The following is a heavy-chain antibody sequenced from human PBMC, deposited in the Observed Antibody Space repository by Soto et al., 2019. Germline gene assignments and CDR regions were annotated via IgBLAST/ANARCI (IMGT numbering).Heavy chain of an antibody. CDR2: INAGNGNT. CDR1: GYTFTSYA. Sequence: ASVKVSCKASGYTFTSYAMHWVRQAPGQRLEWMGWINAGNGNTKYSQKFQGRVTITRDTSASTAYMELSSLRSEDTAVYYCATGDSTYSNYLSYYRLDVWGQGTTVTVSS. V-gene: IGHV1-3*01. J-gene: IGHJ6*02. D-gene: IGHD4-4*01. CDR3: ATGDSTYSNYLSYYRLDV.